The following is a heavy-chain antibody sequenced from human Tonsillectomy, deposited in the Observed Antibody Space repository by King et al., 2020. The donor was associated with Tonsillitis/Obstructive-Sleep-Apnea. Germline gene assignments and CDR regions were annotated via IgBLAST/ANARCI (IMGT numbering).Heavy chain of an antibody. J-gene: IGHJ4*02. CDR2: ISGSGGST. V-gene: IGHV3-23*04. D-gene: IGHD2-2*02. CDR1: GFTFSSYA. Sequence: VQLVESGGGLVQPGGSLRLSCAASGFTFSSYAMSWVRQAPGEGLEWVSAISGSGGSTYYADSVKGRFTISRDNSKNTLYLQMNSLRTEETAVYYCGRPDCSSTSCYTVDYWGQGTLVTVSS. CDR3: GRPDCSSTSCYTVDY.